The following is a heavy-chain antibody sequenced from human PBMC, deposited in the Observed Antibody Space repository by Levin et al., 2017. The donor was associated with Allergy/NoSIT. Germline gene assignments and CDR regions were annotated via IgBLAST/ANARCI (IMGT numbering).Heavy chain of an antibody. Sequence: LSLTCAASGFTFSSSAMSWVRQAPGKGLEWVSGISGSGGSTYYADSVKGRFTISRDSSKNTLYLQMNSLRAEDTAVYYCAKYLPVAGTWYYGMDVWGQGTTVTVSS. CDR3: AKYLPVAGTWYYGMDV. V-gene: IGHV3-23*01. D-gene: IGHD6-19*01. CDR2: ISGSGGST. J-gene: IGHJ6*02. CDR1: GFTFSSSA.